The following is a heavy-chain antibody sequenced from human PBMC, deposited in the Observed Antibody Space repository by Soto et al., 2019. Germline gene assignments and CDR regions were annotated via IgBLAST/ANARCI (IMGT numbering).Heavy chain of an antibody. Sequence: EVQLVESGGGLVQPGRSLRLSCAASGFTFDDYAMHWVRQAPGKGLEWVSGISWNSGSIGYADSVKGRFTISRDNTKNSLYLQINSLRAEDTALYYCAKAYDYGDYVVSSFDYWGQGTLVTVSS. CDR3: AKAYDYGDYVVSSFDY. D-gene: IGHD4-17*01. CDR1: GFTFDDYA. J-gene: IGHJ4*02. CDR2: ISWNSGSI. V-gene: IGHV3-9*01.